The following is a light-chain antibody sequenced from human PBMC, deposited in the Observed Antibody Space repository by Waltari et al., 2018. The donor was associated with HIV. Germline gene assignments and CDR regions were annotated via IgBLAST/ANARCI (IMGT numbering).Light chain of an antibody. CDR1: RDIRND. CDR2: AAY. Sequence: DIQMTQSPPSLSASVGDIVTITCRASRDIRNDLGWYQQKPGMAPKRLIYAAYNLQTGVPSRFSGSRSGTEFILTINSLQPEDFATYYCLQHNTFPRTFGQGTKVEV. J-gene: IGKJ1*01. CDR3: LQHNTFPRT. V-gene: IGKV1-17*01.